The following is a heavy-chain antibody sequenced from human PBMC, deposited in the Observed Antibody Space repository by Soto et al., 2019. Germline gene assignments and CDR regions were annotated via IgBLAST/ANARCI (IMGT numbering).Heavy chain of an antibody. CDR2: IKEDGSLQ. Sequence: EVQLVESGGGLVQPGGSLRLSCVASGFTFSPSWMTWVRQAPGKGLEWVANIKEDGSLQNYVDSVKGRFTISRDNAKNSLYLQMNSLRAEDTAVYYCARDHAYSSFDYWGQGTLVTVSS. V-gene: IGHV3-7*01. CDR3: ARDHAYSSFDY. CDR1: GFTFSPSW. D-gene: IGHD2-15*01. J-gene: IGHJ4*02.